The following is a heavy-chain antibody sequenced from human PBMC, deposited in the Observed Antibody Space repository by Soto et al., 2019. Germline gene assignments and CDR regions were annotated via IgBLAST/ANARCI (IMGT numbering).Heavy chain of an antibody. Sequence: SETLCLTCSVSGGSISSGDYYWNWLRQPPGKGLEWIGEINHSGSTNYNPSLKSRVTISVDTSKNQFSLKLSSVTAADTAVYYCAREGGGARALWFGDRNYYGMDVWGQGTTVTVSS. CDR2: INHSGST. CDR3: AREGGGARALWFGDRNYYGMDV. V-gene: IGHV4-39*07. J-gene: IGHJ6*02. D-gene: IGHD3-10*01. CDR1: GGSISSGDYY.